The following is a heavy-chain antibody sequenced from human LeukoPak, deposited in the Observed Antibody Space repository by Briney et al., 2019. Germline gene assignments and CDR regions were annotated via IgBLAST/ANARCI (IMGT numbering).Heavy chain of an antibody. V-gene: IGHV3-23*01. CDR3: AKERYYYDSYSCNDY. CDR2: ISGSGGST. CDR1: GFTFSSYA. Sequence: PGGSLRLSCAASGFTFSSYAMSWVRQAPGKGLEGVSAISGSGGSTYYADSVKGRFTISRDNSKNTLYLQMNSLRAEDTAVYYCAKERYYYDSYSCNDYWGQGTLVTVSS. D-gene: IGHD3-22*01. J-gene: IGHJ4*02.